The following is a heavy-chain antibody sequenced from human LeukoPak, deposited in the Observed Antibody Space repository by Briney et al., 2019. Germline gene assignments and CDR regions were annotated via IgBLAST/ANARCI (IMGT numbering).Heavy chain of an antibody. D-gene: IGHD3-22*01. Sequence: GGSLRLSCAPSGFTFSEYYMSWIRQAPGKGLEWVSYISSSGTNIYYADSVKGRFTISRDNAKNSLYLQMNSLRAEDTAVYYCARGLLSNNKGYDYWGQGTLVTVSS. CDR2: ISSSGTNI. CDR1: GFTFSEYY. V-gene: IGHV3-11*01. CDR3: ARGLLSNNKGYDY. J-gene: IGHJ4*02.